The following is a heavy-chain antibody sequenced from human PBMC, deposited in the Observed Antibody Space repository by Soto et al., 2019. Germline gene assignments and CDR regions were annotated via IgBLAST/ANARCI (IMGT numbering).Heavy chain of an antibody. CDR3: ARVRIQWLTTDAFDI. CDR2: MNPNSGNT. CDR1: GYTFTSYD. V-gene: IGHV1-8*01. Sequence: GASVKVSCKASGYTFTSYDINWVRQATGQGLEWMGWMNPNSGNTGYAQKFQGRVTMTRNTSLSTAYMELSSLRSEDTAVYYCARVRIQWLTTDAFDIWGQGTMVTVSS. D-gene: IGHD6-19*01. J-gene: IGHJ3*02.